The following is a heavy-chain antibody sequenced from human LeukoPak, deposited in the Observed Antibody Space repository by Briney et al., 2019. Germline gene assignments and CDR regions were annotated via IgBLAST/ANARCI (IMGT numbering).Heavy chain of an antibody. J-gene: IGHJ4*02. CDR3: ARHSSSEHFDY. Sequence: SETLSLTCTVSGGSISSYYWSWIRQPAGKGLEWLGRIYTSGSTYYNPSLKSRVTISVDTSKNQFSLKLSSVTAADTAVYYCARHSSSEHFDYWGQGTLVTVSS. D-gene: IGHD6-6*01. V-gene: IGHV4-4*07. CDR2: IYTSGST. CDR1: GGSISSYY.